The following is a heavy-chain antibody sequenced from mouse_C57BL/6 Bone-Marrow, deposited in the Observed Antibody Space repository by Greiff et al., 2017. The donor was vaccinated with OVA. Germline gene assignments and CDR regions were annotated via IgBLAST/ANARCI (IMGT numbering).Heavy chain of an antibody. CDR3: TYCMAGFAY. J-gene: IGHJ3*01. CDR1: GFNIKDDY. CDR2: IDPENGDT. D-gene: IGHD2-1*01. V-gene: IGHV14-4*01. Sequence: VQLKQSGAELVRPGASVKLSCTASGFNIKDDYMHWVKQRPEQGLEWIGWIDPENGDTEYAAKFQGKATITADTSSNTAYLQLSSLTSEDTAVYYCTYCMAGFAYWGQGTLVTVSA.